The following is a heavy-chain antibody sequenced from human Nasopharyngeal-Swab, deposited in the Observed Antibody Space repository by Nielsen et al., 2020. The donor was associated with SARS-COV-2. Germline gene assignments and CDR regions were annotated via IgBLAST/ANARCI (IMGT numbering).Heavy chain of an antibody. Sequence: SETLSPTCTVSGGSFTGFYWSWIRQPPGEGLEWIGYIYYGGSTNYNPSLKSRVTISLDTSKNQFSLILRSVTAADTAVYYCARVRPHYFDSSGYDYWGQGTLVTVSS. CDR2: IYYGGST. V-gene: IGHV4-59*01. CDR3: ARVRPHYFDSSGYDY. D-gene: IGHD3-22*01. CDR1: GGSFTGFY. J-gene: IGHJ4*02.